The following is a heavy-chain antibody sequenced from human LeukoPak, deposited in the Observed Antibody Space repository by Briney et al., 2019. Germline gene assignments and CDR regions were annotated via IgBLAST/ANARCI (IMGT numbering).Heavy chain of an antibody. CDR2: MYYSGST. CDR1: GGSVSSGSCY. J-gene: IGHJ5*02. D-gene: IGHD3-10*01. V-gene: IGHV4-61*01. CDR3: ARGHIYGSGSRQFDP. Sequence: SETLSLTCTVSGGSVSSGSCYWSWIRQPPGKGLEWIGYMYYSGSTNYNPSLKSRVTISVDTSKNQFSLKLSSVTAADTAVYYCARGHIYGSGSRQFDPWGQGTLVTVSP.